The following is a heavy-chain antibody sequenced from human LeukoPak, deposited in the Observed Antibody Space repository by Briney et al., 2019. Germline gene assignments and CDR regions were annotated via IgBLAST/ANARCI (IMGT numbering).Heavy chain of an antibody. V-gene: IGHV1-2*02. CDR2: INPNSGGT. D-gene: IGHD1-26*01. CDR3: ARPYSGSYYGSFDY. Sequence: ASVKVSCKASGYTFTGYYMHWVRQAPGQGLEWMGWINPNSGGTNYAQKFQGRVTMTRDTSISTAYMELSRLRSDDTAVYYCARPYSGSYYGSFDYWGQGTLVTVSS. CDR1: GYTFTGYY. J-gene: IGHJ4*02.